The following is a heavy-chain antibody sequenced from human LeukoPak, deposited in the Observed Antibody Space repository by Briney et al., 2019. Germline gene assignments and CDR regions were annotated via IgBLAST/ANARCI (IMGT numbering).Heavy chain of an antibody. CDR1: GYTFTNYY. J-gene: IGHJ4*02. D-gene: IGHD3-22*01. V-gene: IGHV1-46*01. CDR2: INPSGGST. Sequence: ASVKVSCKASGYTFTNYYLHWVRQAPGQGLEWMGIINPSGGSTSYAQKFQGRVTMTRDTSTSTVYMELSSLRSEDTAVYYCARGPYYYDSSGFYSNNWGQGTLVTVSS. CDR3: ARGPYYYDSSGFYSNN.